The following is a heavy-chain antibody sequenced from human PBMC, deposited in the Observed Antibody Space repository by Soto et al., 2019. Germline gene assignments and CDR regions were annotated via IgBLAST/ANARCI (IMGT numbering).Heavy chain of an antibody. V-gene: IGHV3-30-3*01. CDR1: GFSFRSYA. Sequence: QVQLVESGGGVVQPGRSLRLSCAASGFSFRSYAMHWVRQAPGKGLEWVAVMSYDGSDKDYADSVKGRFTISGDNSKNTLYLQMSSLRAEDTAVYYCARARLDTPALEYWGQGTLVTVSS. D-gene: IGHD2-2*01. CDR2: MSYDGSDK. CDR3: ARARLDTPALEY. J-gene: IGHJ4*02.